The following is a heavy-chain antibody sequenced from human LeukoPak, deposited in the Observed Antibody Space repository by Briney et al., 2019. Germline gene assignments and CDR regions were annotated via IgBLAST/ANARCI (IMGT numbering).Heavy chain of an antibody. J-gene: IGHJ4*02. V-gene: IGHV4-39*01. Sequence: SETLSLTCSVSGGSITTSRYYWGWIRQSPGKGLEWIGSVYYFGNAYYRPSLMSRATISIDTSKKRISLNLTSVTARDTAIYYCATHKEGSSFESWGQGTLVTVSS. D-gene: IGHD3-10*01. CDR2: VYYFGNA. CDR1: GGSITTSRYY. CDR3: ATHKEGSSFES.